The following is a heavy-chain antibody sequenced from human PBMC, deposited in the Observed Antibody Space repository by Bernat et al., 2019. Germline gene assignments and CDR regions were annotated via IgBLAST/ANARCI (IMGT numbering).Heavy chain of an antibody. CDR2: ISGSGGST. D-gene: IGHD3-10*01. CDR3: AKGRGSYYYGSGSFKYYYYYGMDV. V-gene: IGHV3-23*01. J-gene: IGHJ6*02. CDR1: GFTFSSYA. Sequence: EVQLLESGGGLVQPGGSLRLSCAASGFTFSSYAMSWVRQAPGKGLEWDSAISGSGGSTYYADAVKGRFTISRDNSKNTLYLQMNSLRAEDTAVYYCAKGRGSYYYGSGSFKYYYYYGMDVWGQGTTVTVSS.